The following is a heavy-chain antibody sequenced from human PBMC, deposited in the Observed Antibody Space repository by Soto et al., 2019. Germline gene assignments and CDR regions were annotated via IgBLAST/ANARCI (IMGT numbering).Heavy chain of an antibody. CDR1: GFTFSSYA. CDR2: ISGSGAGK. V-gene: IGHV3-23*01. Sequence: GGSLRLSCAVSGFTFSSYAMHWVRQAPGKGLEWVSSISGSGAGKFYADSVKGRFTISRDNAKKMVYLQMNGLRADDTALYYCAKEALTVAGNNFDAWGQGTLVTVSS. CDR3: AKEALTVAGNNFDA. D-gene: IGHD6-19*01. J-gene: IGHJ4*01.